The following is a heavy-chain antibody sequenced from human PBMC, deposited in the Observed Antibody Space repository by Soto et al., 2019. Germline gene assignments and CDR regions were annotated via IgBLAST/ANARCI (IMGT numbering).Heavy chain of an antibody. CDR1: GGTFSGYA. Sequence: QVQLVQSGAEVKRPGSSVKVSCKASGGTFSGYAISWVRQVPGQGLEWMGGIIPILGTINYAQNFEARVTITADESTNTAYMSLSNLRSEDTALYYCAREFRGGRGYFYYGMDVWGQGTTVNVSS. D-gene: IGHD1-1*01. CDR2: IIPILGTI. V-gene: IGHV1-69*01. CDR3: AREFRGGRGYFYYGMDV. J-gene: IGHJ6*02.